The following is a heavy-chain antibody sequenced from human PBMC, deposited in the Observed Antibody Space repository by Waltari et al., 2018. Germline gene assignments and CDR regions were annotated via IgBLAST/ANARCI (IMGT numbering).Heavy chain of an antibody. CDR2: IYHSGST. Sequence: QVQLQESGPGLVKPSATLSLTCTVSGYSISSGYYWGWIRQPPWKGLEWIGSIYHSGSTYYNPSLKSRVTISVDTSKNQFSLKLSSVTAADTAVYYCARGYSSSSIFDPWGQGTLVAVSS. D-gene: IGHD6-13*01. CDR1: GYSISSGYY. J-gene: IGHJ5*02. V-gene: IGHV4-38-2*02. CDR3: ARGYSSSSIFDP.